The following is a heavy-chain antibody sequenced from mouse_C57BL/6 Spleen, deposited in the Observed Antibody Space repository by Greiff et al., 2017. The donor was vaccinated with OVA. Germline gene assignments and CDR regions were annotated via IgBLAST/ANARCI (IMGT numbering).Heavy chain of an antibody. D-gene: IGHD1-1*01. J-gene: IGHJ3*01. CDR2: IWGGGST. V-gene: IGHV2-9*01. CDR1: GFSLTSYG. CDR3: AKQDYGSGFAY. Sequence: VMLVESGPGLVAPSQSLSITCTVSGFSLTSYGVDWVRQPPGKGLEWLGVIWGGGSTNYNSAPMSRLSISKNNSKRQVFLKMNSLQTDDTARYYCAKQDYGSGFAYWGQGTLVTVSA.